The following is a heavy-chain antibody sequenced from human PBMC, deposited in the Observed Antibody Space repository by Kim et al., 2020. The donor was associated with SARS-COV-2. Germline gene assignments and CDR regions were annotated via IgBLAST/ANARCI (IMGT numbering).Heavy chain of an antibody. CDR1: GFTFSTYG. CDR3: AKSQTWSYLSVRGG. V-gene: IGHV3-23*01. CDR2: ISNSGGNT. Sequence: GGSLRLSCAASGFTFSTYGIIWVRQAPGKGLESVSGISNSGGNTYATDSVKGRFSISRDNSRNTLYLQMNSLRAEDTAIYYCAKSQTWSYLSVRGGWGEG. J-gene: IGHJ3*01. D-gene: IGHD1-26*01.